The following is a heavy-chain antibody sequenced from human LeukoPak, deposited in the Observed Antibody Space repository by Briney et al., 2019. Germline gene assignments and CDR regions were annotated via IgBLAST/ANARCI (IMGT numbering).Heavy chain of an antibody. V-gene: IGHV4-31*03. CDR2: IYYSGTT. D-gene: IGHD1-26*01. J-gene: IGHJ2*01. Sequence: SQTLSLTCTVSGGSISSGDFYWSWIRQHPGKGLEWIGYIYYSGTTYYSPSLKSRVTISLDTTKNQFSLKLSSVTAADTAVYHCARHLGRAGYFDLWGRGTLVTVSS. CDR3: ARHLGRAGYFDL. CDR1: GGSISSGDFY.